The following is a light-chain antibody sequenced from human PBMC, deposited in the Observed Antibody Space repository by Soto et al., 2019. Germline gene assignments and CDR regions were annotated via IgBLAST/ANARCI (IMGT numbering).Light chain of an antibody. CDR3: QQYHSTFRA. CDR1: QSVINNY. V-gene: IGKV3-20*01. J-gene: IGKJ1*01. Sequence: VLTQSPGTLSLSPGDSATLSCTTSQSVINNYVAWYQQKPGQAPRLIIYGTSGRATGIPDRFTAGGSGTDFTITISRLEPDDFAVYYCQQYHSTFRAFGQGTKVEIK. CDR2: GTS.